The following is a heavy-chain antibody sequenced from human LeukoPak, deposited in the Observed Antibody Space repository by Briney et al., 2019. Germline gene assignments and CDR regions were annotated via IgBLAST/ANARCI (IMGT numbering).Heavy chain of an antibody. CDR2: ISSGSSYI. J-gene: IGHJ4*02. Sequence: GGSPRLSCAASEFTFSTYSMNWVRQAPGKGLEWVSSISSGSSYIYYADSVKGRFTISRDNAKNSLYLQMNSLRAEDTAVYYCARGENNYGYYYFDYWGQGTLVTVSS. CDR3: ARGENNYGYYYFDY. V-gene: IGHV3-21*01. CDR1: EFTFSTYS. D-gene: IGHD5-18*01.